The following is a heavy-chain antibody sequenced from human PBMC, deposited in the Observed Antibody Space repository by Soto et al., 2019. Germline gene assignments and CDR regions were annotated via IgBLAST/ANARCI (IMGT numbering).Heavy chain of an antibody. Sequence: EVQLLESGGGLVQPGGSLRLSCAASGLMFSSYAMSWVRQSPGKGLEWVSSISASGSSTYYADSVKGRFTISRDNSKDTLFMQMNSPRAEDTAIYYCAKVRLKPDFWGQGTLVTVSS. D-gene: IGHD2-8*01. CDR2: ISASGSST. J-gene: IGHJ4*02. CDR1: GLMFSSYA. CDR3: AKVRLKPDF. V-gene: IGHV3-23*01.